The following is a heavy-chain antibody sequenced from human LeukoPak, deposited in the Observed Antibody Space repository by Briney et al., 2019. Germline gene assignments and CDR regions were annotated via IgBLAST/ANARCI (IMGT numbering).Heavy chain of an antibody. CDR2: ISGSGGST. CDR3: ASDNTAVAVSFDY. D-gene: IGHD6-19*01. J-gene: IGHJ4*02. Sequence: PGGSLRLSCVVSGFTFSSYAMSWVRQTPGKGLEWVSGISGSGGSTYYADSVKGRFTISRDNTKNTLYLQMNSLRAEDTAVYYCASDNTAVAVSFDYWGQGTLVTVSS. CDR1: GFTFSSYA. V-gene: IGHV3-23*01.